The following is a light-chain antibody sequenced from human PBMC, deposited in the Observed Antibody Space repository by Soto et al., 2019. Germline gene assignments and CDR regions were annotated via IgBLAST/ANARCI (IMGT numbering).Light chain of an antibody. CDR3: QQFSSYPLT. V-gene: IGKV3-20*01. CDR2: DAS. J-gene: IGKJ4*01. CDR1: QIVRNNY. Sequence: EIVLAQSPGTPPLSPGERAPPSCQASQIVRNNYLAWYQQKPGQAPRLLIYDASSRATGIPDRFSGGGSGTDFTLTISRLEPEDFAVYYCQQFSSYPLTFGGGTKVDIK.